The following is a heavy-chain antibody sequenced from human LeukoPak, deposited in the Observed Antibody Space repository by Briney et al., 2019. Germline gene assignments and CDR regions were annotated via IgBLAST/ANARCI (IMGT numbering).Heavy chain of an antibody. J-gene: IGHJ4*02. Sequence: GGSLRLSCAASGFTFDDYGMHWVRQAPGKGLEWVAVISYDGSNKYYADSVKGRFTISRDNSKNTLYLQMNSLRAEGTAVYYCAVGLDGIAVHYWGQGTLVTVSS. CDR3: AVGLDGIAVHY. D-gene: IGHD6-19*01. CDR2: ISYDGSNK. CDR1: GFTFDDYG. V-gene: IGHV3-30*03.